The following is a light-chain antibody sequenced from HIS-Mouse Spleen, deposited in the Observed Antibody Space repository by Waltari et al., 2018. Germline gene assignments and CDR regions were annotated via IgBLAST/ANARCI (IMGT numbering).Light chain of an antibody. Sequence: QSALTQPASVSGSPGQSITISCTGTSSYVVGYNSVSWYQQHPGKAPKLMIYDVSNRPSGVSNRFSGSKSGNTASLTISGLQAEDEADYYCSSYTSSSTVVFGGGTKLTVL. CDR1: SSYVVGYNS. V-gene: IGLV2-14*03. CDR3: SSYTSSSTVV. J-gene: IGLJ2*01. CDR2: DVS.